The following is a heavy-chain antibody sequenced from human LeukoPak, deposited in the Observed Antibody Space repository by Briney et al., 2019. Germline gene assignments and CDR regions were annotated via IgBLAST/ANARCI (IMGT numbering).Heavy chain of an antibody. CDR1: GYTFTGYY. J-gene: IGHJ4*02. CDR3: ARDRDYGDSFDY. CDR2: INPNSGGT. D-gene: IGHD4-17*01. Sequence: GASVKVSCKASGYTFTGYYMHWVRQAPGQGLEWMGWINPNSGGTNYAQRFQGRVTMTRDTSISTAYMELSRLRSDDTAVYYCARDRDYGDSFDYWGQGTLVTVSS. V-gene: IGHV1-2*02.